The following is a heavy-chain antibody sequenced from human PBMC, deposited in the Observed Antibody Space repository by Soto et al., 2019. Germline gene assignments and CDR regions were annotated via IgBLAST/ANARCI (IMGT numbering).Heavy chain of an antibody. Sequence: SETLSLTCPVAGGSISGYYLSWIRQPPGKGLEWIGHIYYSGSTKYNPSLKSRVTISVDRSNNQFSLKLSSVTAADTAVYYCARAGDYGDSDFWGQGTLVTVSS. V-gene: IGHV4-59*01. CDR1: GGSISGYY. D-gene: IGHD4-17*01. J-gene: IGHJ4*02. CDR3: ARAGDYGDSDF. CDR2: IYYSGST.